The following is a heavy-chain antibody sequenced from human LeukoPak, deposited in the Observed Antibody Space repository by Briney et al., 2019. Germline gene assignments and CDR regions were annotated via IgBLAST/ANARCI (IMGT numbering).Heavy chain of an antibody. CDR1: GGSISSYY. D-gene: IGHD6-13*01. CDR2: IYYSGST. V-gene: IGHV4-59*08. J-gene: IGHJ2*01. Sequence: PSETLSLTCTVSGGSISSYYWSWIRQPPGKGLEWIGYIYYSGSTNYNPSLKSRVTISVDTSKNQFSLKLSSVTAADTAVYYCARHPPPRRLYSSSWYEDWYFDLWGRGTLVTVSS. CDR3: ARHPPPRRLYSSSWYEDWYFDL.